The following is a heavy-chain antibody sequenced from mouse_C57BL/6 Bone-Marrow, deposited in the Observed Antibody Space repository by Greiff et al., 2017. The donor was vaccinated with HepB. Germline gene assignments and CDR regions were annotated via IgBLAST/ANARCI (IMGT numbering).Heavy chain of an antibody. CDR1: GYTFTSYW. J-gene: IGHJ4*01. V-gene: IGHV1-72*01. D-gene: IGHD1-1*01. Sequence: QVQLQQSGAELVKPGASVKLSCKASGYTFTSYWMHWVKQRPGRGLEWIGRIDPNSGGTKYNEKFKSKATLTVDKPSSTAYMQLSSLTSEDSAVYYCARNYGSSHYYAMDYWGQGTSVTVSS. CDR3: ARNYGSSHYYAMDY. CDR2: IDPNSGGT.